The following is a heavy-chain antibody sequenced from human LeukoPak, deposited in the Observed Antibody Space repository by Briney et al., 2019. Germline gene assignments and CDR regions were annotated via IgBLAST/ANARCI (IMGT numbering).Heavy chain of an antibody. CDR3: ASNVGYCSSTSCSPTFYYYYYMDV. Sequence: SETLSLTCAVSGYSISSGYYWGWIRQPPGKGLEWIGRIYRSGSTYYNPSLKSRVTISVDTSKNQFSLKLSSVTAADTAVYYCASNVGYCSSTSCSPTFYYYYYMDVWGKGTTVTVSS. CDR2: IYRSGST. J-gene: IGHJ6*03. V-gene: IGHV4-38-2*01. D-gene: IGHD2-2*01. CDR1: GYSISSGYY.